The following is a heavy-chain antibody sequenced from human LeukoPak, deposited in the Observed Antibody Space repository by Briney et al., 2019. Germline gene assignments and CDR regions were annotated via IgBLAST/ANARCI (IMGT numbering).Heavy chain of an antibody. V-gene: IGHV3-30*18. J-gene: IGHJ4*02. CDR2: ISYDGSNK. D-gene: IGHD3-10*01. CDR3: AKGYYYGSGSYYNVDY. Sequence: GGSLRPSCAASGFTFSSYGMHWVRQAPGKGLEWVAVISYDGSNKYYADSVKGRFTISRDNSKNTLYLQMNSLRAEDTAVYYCAKGYYYGSGSYYNVDYWGQGTLVTVSS. CDR1: GFTFSSYG.